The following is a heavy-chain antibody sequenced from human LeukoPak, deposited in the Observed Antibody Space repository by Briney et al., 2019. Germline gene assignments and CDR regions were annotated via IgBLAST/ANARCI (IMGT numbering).Heavy chain of an antibody. CDR1: GFSFSKYA. Sequence: GGPLRLSCAASGFSFSKYAMHWVRQAPDKGLEWVAVISFDETKKYYADSVKGRFTISIDNSNNTLFLQMNSLKTEDTAVYFCARMKVIKGASLDYWGQGSLVTVSS. CDR2: ISFDETKK. D-gene: IGHD2/OR15-2a*01. V-gene: IGHV3-30-3*01. J-gene: IGHJ4*02. CDR3: ARMKVIKGASLDY.